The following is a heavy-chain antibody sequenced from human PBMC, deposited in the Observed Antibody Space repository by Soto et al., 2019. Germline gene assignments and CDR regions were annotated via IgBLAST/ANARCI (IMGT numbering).Heavy chain of an antibody. CDR2: ISSNGGST. V-gene: IGHV3-64*01. CDR1: GFTFSSYA. D-gene: IGHD2-15*01. Sequence: EVQLVASGGGLVQPGGSLRLSCAASGFTFSSYAMHWVRQAPGKGLEYVSAISSNGGSTYYANSVKGRFTISRDNSKNTLYLQMGSLRAEDMAVYYCARAEIGYCSGGSCYSFAFDIWGQGTMVTVSS. J-gene: IGHJ3*02. CDR3: ARAEIGYCSGGSCYSFAFDI.